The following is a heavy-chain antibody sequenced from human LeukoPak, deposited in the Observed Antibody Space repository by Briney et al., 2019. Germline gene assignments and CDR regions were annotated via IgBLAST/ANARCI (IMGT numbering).Heavy chain of an antibody. CDR3: ARGRRQYSGSYVY. CDR1: GGSSSGCY. CDR2: INHSGST. V-gene: IGHV4-34*01. D-gene: IGHD1-26*01. J-gene: IGHJ4*02. Sequence: SETLSLTCAVYGGSSSGCYWSWIRQPPGKGLEWIGEINHSGSTNYNPSLKSRVTISVDTSKNQFSLKLSSVTAADTAVYYCARGRRQYSGSYVYWGQGTLVTVSS.